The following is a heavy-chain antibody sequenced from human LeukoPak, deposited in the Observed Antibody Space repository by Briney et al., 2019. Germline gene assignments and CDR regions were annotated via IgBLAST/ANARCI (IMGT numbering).Heavy chain of an antibody. CDR3: ARGGRYYGSGSPDAFDI. Sequence: SETLSLTCAVYGGSFSGYYWSWIRQPPGKGLEWIGEINHSGSTNYNPSLKSRVTISVDTSKNQFSLKLSSVTAAGTAVYYCARGGRYYGSGSPDAFDIWGQGTMVTVSS. V-gene: IGHV4-34*01. J-gene: IGHJ3*02. D-gene: IGHD3-10*01. CDR1: GGSFSGYY. CDR2: INHSGST.